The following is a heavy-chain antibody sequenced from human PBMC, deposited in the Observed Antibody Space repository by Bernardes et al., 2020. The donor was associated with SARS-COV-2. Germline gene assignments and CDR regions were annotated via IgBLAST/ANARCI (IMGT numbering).Heavy chain of an antibody. J-gene: IGHJ4*02. CDR2: VSGSGDNT. Sequence: GGSLRLSCAASGFSFKRNAMTWVRQVPGKGLEWVSGVSGSGDNTYYADSVKGRFTISRDNSKNTLYLQMNSLRADDTAVYYCARDDWSGGTCSPDYWGQRTLVTVSS. CDR1: GFSFKRNA. V-gene: IGHV3-23*01. CDR3: ARDDWSGGTCSPDY. D-gene: IGHD2-15*01.